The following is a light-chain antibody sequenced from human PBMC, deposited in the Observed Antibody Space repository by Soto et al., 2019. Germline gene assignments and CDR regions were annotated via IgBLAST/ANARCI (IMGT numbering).Light chain of an antibody. CDR2: DSS. Sequence: VFTHSPSGCSLSPVERVTLSYRASQGIGSTLAWYQQKPGQTPRLLIYDSSTRAIGIPTRFSGSRSGTEFTLTINGLQSEDFAVYYCQRYNNWMLTLGGGCKVDIK. CDR1: QGIGST. J-gene: IGKJ4*01. CDR3: QRYNNWMLT. V-gene: IGKV3-15*01.